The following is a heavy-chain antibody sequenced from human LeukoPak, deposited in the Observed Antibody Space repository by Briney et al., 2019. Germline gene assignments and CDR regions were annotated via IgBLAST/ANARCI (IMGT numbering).Heavy chain of an antibody. CDR3: ARDRLITFGGVIEAFDI. D-gene: IGHD3-16*01. CDR2: IIPIFGTA. CDR1: GGTFSSYA. J-gene: IGHJ3*02. Sequence: SVKVSCKASGGTFSSYAISWVRQAPGQGLEWMGGIIPIFGTANYAQKFQGRVTMTTDTSTSTAYTELRSLRSDDTAVYYCARDRLITFGGVIEAFDIWGQGTMVTVSS. V-gene: IGHV1-69*05.